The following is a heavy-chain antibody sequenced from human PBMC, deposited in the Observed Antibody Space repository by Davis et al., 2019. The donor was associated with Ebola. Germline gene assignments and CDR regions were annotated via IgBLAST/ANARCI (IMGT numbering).Heavy chain of an antibody. D-gene: IGHD4-17*01. V-gene: IGHV3-23*01. CDR3: AKDGYGDYTDY. CDR2: ISGSGGST. CDR1: AFTFSRYD. Sequence: GDSLQISCAASAFTFSRYDMSWVRQAPGKGLEWVSAISGSGGSTYYADSVKGRFTISRDNSKNTLYLQMNSLRAEDTDVYYCAKDGYGDYTDYWGQGTLVTVSS. J-gene: IGHJ4*02.